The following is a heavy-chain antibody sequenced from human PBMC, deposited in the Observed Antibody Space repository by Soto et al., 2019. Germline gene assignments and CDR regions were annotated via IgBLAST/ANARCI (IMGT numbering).Heavy chain of an antibody. Sequence: GASVKVSCKASGYTFNTYAITWERQAPGQGLEWMGWISGYNGNTNYAQTLQGRGTMTTDTSTSTAYLELRSLRSDDTAVYYCARTVEYDSIPYYYADFWGQGTLVTVSS. CDR3: ARTVEYDSIPYYYADF. CDR2: ISGYNGNT. J-gene: IGHJ4*01. CDR1: GYTFNTYA. V-gene: IGHV1-18*01. D-gene: IGHD2-21*01.